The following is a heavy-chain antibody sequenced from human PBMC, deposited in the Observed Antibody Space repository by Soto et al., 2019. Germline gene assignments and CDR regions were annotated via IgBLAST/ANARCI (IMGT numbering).Heavy chain of an antibody. CDR1: GFSLSTSGVG. J-gene: IGHJ4*02. V-gene: IGHV2-5*02. Sequence: QITLKESGPTLVKPTQTLTLTCTFSGFSLSTSGVGVGWIRQPPGKALEWLALIYWDDDKRYSPSLKSRLTITKHTSKNQVVLTMTNMAPVDTATYYCAHLSLRYFDWSGDYWGKETLVTVS. CDR3: AHLSLRYFDWSGDY. CDR2: IYWDDDK. D-gene: IGHD3-9*01.